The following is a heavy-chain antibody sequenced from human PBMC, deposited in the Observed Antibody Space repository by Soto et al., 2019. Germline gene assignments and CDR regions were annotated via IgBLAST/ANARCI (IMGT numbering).Heavy chain of an antibody. Sequence: GGSLRLSCVASGFSFSTYDMDWVRQAPGRAPEWIAHISTTSFTIYYADSVKGRFTISRDNVRNSLYLEMKSLRDEDTAVYYCARDRCFDGSCYSASDFWGPGIQVTVSS. D-gene: IGHD2-15*01. CDR1: GFSFSTYD. CDR2: ISTTSFTI. CDR3: ARDRCFDGSCYSASDF. V-gene: IGHV3-48*02. J-gene: IGHJ4*02.